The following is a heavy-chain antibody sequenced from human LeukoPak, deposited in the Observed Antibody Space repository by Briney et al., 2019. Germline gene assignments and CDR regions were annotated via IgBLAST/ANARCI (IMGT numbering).Heavy chain of an antibody. V-gene: IGHV4-39*01. CDR1: GGSFSSYY. J-gene: IGHJ6*03. Sequence: PSETLSLTCAVYGGSFSSYYWGWIRQPPGKGLEWIGTIYYTGSTYYNPSLRSRVTISVDTSKNQFSLNLSSMTAADTALYYCARLHYGGNYGSCYYYMDVWGKGTTVTISS. CDR2: IYYTGST. D-gene: IGHD4-23*01. CDR3: ARLHYGGNYGSCYYYMDV.